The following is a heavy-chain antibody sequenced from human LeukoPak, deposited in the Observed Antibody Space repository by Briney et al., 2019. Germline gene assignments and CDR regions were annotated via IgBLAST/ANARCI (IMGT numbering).Heavy chain of an antibody. J-gene: IGHJ4*02. CDR3: AKDSRSCSSTSCPVGYSDY. CDR2: IRHDGSNK. CDR1: GFTFSSYG. D-gene: IGHD2-2*01. V-gene: IGHV3-30*02. Sequence: GGSLRLSCAASGFTFSSYGMHWVRQAPGKGLEWVTFIRHDGSNKYYADSVKGRFTISRDNSKNTLYLEMNSLRAEDTAVYYCAKDSRSCSSTSCPVGYSDYWGQGTLVTVSS.